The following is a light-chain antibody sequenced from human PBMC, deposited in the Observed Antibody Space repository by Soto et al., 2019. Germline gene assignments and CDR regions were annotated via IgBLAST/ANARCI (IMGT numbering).Light chain of an antibody. Sequence: EILLTQAPGTLSLSPGERATLSCRASQSVSSSYLAWYQHKPGQAPRLLIYGASSRATGIPDRFSGSGSGTDFTLTISRLEPEDFAVYYCQQYGSSPLTFGQGTKLEIK. CDR2: GAS. J-gene: IGKJ2*01. V-gene: IGKV3-20*01. CDR3: QQYGSSPLT. CDR1: QSVSSSY.